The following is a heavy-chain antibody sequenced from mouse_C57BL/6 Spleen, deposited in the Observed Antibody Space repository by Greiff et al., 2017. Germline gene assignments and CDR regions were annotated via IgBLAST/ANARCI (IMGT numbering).Heavy chain of an antibody. D-gene: IGHD1-2*01. V-gene: IGHV1-53*01. CDR3: AREENGEAMDD. CDR1: GFTFTGYG. CDR2: ISTGNGGI. J-gene: IGHJ4*01. Sequence: QVQGVEPGRDLVKPGASVKLSCAASGFTFTGYGMHWVSQAPGKGLEWIANISTGNGGINYDEKVKGQSTLSVDKSNSTAYMQITSLRSEDTAVYYCAREENGEAMDDWGKGTSVTVSS.